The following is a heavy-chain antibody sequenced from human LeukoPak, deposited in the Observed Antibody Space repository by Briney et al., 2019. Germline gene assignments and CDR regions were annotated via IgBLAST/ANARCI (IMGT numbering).Heavy chain of an antibody. CDR1: GFTFSSYA. J-gene: IGHJ4*02. CDR3: AQGSTTGGEIRHDY. Sequence: GGSLRLSCAASGFTFSSYAMSWVRQAPGKGLELVSAISGSGDNTYYTDSVKGRFTVSRDNSQDTLYLQMSSPTAADTDVYYCAQGSTTGGEIRHDYWGQGALVTVSS. CDR2: ISGSGDNT. V-gene: IGHV3-23*01. D-gene: IGHD3-16*01.